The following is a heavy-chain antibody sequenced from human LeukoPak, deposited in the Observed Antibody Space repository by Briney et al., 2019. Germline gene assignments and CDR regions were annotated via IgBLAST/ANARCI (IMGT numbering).Heavy chain of an antibody. CDR1: GGSISNYY. CDR2: INHSGST. Sequence: SETLSLTCTVSGGSISNYYWSWIRQPPGKGLEWIGEINHSGSTNYNPSLKSRVTISVDTSKNQFSLKLSSVTAADTAVYYCARGRGQWELPRFDYWGQGTLVTVSS. CDR3: ARGRGQWELPRFDY. J-gene: IGHJ4*02. D-gene: IGHD1-26*01. V-gene: IGHV4-34*01.